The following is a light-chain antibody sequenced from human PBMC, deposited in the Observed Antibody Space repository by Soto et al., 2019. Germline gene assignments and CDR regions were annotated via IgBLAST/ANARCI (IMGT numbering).Light chain of an antibody. Sequence: DIQMTQSPSSLSASVGDRVTITCRASQSINSYLNWYEHKPGKAPKVLIYAASSLQSGVPSRFSGSGSGTDFTLTISSLQPEDFATYYCQQSYSTPYTFGHGTKLEIK. V-gene: IGKV1-39*01. CDR3: QQSYSTPYT. CDR2: AAS. J-gene: IGKJ2*01. CDR1: QSINSY.